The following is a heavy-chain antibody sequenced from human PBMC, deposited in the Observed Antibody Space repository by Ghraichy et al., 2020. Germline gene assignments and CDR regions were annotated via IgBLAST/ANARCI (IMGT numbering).Heavy chain of an antibody. V-gene: IGHV3-66*01. CDR1: GFTVSGNY. Sequence: GGSLRLSCAASGFTVSGNYMSWVRQAPGKGLEWVSVIYSGGSTDFADSVKGRFTISRDNSKNTLYLLMNYLRADDTAVYYCAREGVREGYGMDVWGQGTTVTVSS. CDR3: AREGVREGYGMDV. D-gene: IGHD3-10*01. CDR2: IYSGGST. J-gene: IGHJ6*02.